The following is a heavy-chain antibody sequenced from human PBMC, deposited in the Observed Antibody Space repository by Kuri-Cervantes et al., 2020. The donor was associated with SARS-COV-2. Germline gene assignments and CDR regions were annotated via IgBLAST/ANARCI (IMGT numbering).Heavy chain of an antibody. CDR3: ARDMVRGVPEIYYYYGMDV. J-gene: IGHJ6*02. D-gene: IGHD3-10*01. Sequence: GESLKISCAASGFTFSDYYMSWIRQAPGKGLEWVSYISSSSSYIYYADSVKGRFTISRDNAKNSLYLQMNSLRAEDTAVYYCARDMVRGVPEIYYYYGMDVWGQGTTVTVSS. CDR2: ISSSSSYI. V-gene: IGHV3-11*06. CDR1: GFTFSDYY.